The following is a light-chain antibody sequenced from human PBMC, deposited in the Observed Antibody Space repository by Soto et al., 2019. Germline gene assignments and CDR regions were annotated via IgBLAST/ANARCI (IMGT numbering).Light chain of an antibody. CDR2: DAS. Sequence: EIVMTQSPPTLSVSPGERATLSCRASQSVGSKLAWYQQRPGQAPRLLIYDASNRATGIPARFSGSASGTEFSLTISSLQSEDFAVYSCQQYGDWPGAFGGGTRWIS. CDR3: QQYGDWPGA. CDR1: QSVGSK. J-gene: IGKJ4*01. V-gene: IGKV3D-15*01.